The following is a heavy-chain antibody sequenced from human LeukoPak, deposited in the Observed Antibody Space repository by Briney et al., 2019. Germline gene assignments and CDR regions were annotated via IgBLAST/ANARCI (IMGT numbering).Heavy chain of an antibody. Sequence: QPGRSLRLSCAASGFTFSSYAMPWVRQAPGKGLEWVAVISYDGSNKYYADSVKGRFTISRDNSKNTLYLQMNSLRAEDTAVYYCAREGSSSPDPYYYYYGMDVWGQGTTVTVSS. CDR3: AREGSSSPDPYYYYYGMDV. CDR1: GFTFSSYA. CDR2: ISYDGSNK. V-gene: IGHV3-30-3*01. D-gene: IGHD6-6*01. J-gene: IGHJ6*02.